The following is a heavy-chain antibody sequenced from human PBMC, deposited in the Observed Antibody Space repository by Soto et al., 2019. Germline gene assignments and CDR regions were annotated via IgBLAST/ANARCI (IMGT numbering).Heavy chain of an antibody. J-gene: IGHJ4*02. CDR2: LYWDDDK. V-gene: IGHV2-5*02. D-gene: IGHD6-13*01. Sequence: SCPTLVNPTQTLTLTCTFSGFSLSTSGVGVGWIRQPPGKALEWLALLYWDDDKRYSPSLKSRLTITKDTSKNQVVLTMTNMDPVDTATYYCPHSLSLPASDYSSSRSFDYWGQGTMVTVYS. CDR1: GFSLSTSGVG. CDR3: PHSLSLPASDYSSSRSFDY.